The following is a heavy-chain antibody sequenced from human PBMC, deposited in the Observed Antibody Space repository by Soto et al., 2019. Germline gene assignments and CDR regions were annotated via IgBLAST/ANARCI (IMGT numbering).Heavy chain of an antibody. CDR1: GGSISSDDYS. Sequence: QLQLQESGSGLVKPSQTLSLTCTLTGGSISSDDYSWNWIRQPAGKGLEWIGNIYRSGKTYYSPSLESRVSISVDRAKSQFSLRLTSAIAADSAVYYCARASHYYDRGGYWTQKGVLDRWGRGTLVTVSS. CDR3: ARASHYYDRGGYWTQKGVLDR. J-gene: IGHJ5*02. V-gene: IGHV4-30-2*01. D-gene: IGHD3-22*01. CDR2: IYRSGKT.